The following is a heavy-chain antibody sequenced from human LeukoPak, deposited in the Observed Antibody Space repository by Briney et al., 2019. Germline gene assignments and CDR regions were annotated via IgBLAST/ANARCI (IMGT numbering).Heavy chain of an antibody. CDR3: AREGKGYYGSSGDAFDI. CDR2: IIPILGIA. D-gene: IGHD3-10*01. V-gene: IGHV1-69*04. Sequence: GASVKVSCKASGGTFSSYTISWVRQAPGQGLEWMGRIIPILGIANYAQKFQGRVTITAEKSTSTAYMELSSLRSEDTAVYYCAREGKGYYGSSGDAFDIWGQGTMVTVSS. J-gene: IGHJ3*02. CDR1: GGTFSSYT.